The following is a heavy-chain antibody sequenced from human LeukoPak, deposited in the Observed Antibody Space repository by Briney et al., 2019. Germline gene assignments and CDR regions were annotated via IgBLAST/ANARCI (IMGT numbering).Heavy chain of an antibody. J-gene: IGHJ4*02. D-gene: IGHD6-13*01. CDR1: GGSISSYY. CDR3: ARGTAAGTTGIDY. V-gene: IGHV4-59*01. CDR2: IYYSGST. Sequence: PSETLSLTCTVSGGSISSYYWSWIRQPPGKGLGWIGYIYYSGSTNYNPSLKSRVTISVDASKNQFSLKLSSVTAADTAVYYCARGTAAGTTGIDYWGQGTLVTVSS.